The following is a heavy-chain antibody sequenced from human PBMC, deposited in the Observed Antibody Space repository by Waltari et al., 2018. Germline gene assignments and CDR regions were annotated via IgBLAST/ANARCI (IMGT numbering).Heavy chain of an antibody. V-gene: IGHV4-38-2*02. CDR2: IYHSGST. J-gene: IGHJ4*02. CDR1: GYSISSGYY. CDR3: ATTHSGWDRGLAN. Sequence: QVQLQESGPGLVKPSETLSLTCTVSGYSISSGYYWGWIRQPPGKGLEWIGSIYHSGSTYYNPSLKSRVTITADTSTDTAYMELSSLRSEDTAVYYCATTHSGWDRGLANWGQGTLVTVSS. D-gene: IGHD6-19*01.